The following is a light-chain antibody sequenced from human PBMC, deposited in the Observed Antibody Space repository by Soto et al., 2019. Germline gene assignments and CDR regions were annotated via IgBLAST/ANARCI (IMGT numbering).Light chain of an antibody. CDR2: DTT. V-gene: IGLV7-46*01. J-gene: IGLJ1*01. Sequence: QAVVTHEPSRTVSPGGTVTLTRGSSTGAVTNGHYPYWFQQKPGQAPRTLIYDTTNRHSWTPARFSGSLLGGKAALTLSGAQPEDEAEYYCLLSYNGPYVFGTGTKVTVL. CDR3: LLSYNGPYV. CDR1: TGAVTNGHY.